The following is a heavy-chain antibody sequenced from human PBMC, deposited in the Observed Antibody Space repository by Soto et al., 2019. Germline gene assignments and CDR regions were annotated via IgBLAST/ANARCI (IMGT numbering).Heavy chain of an antibody. CDR3: ARGAIFGVVTIGGDY. V-gene: IGHV4-34*01. J-gene: IGHJ4*02. D-gene: IGHD3-3*01. Sequence: QVQLQQWGAGLLKPSETLSLTCAVYGGSFSGYYWSWIRQPPGKGLEWIGEINHSGSTNYNPSLKSRVTTSVDTSKNQFSLKLSSVTAADTAVYYCARGAIFGVVTIGGDYWGQGTLVTVSS. CDR2: INHSGST. CDR1: GGSFSGYY.